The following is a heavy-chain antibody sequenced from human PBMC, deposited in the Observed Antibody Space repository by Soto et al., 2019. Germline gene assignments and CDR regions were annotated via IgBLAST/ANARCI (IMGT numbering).Heavy chain of an antibody. CDR1: VFTFFAYA. CDR2: ISGSGGYT. J-gene: IGHJ6*02. V-gene: IGHV3-23*01. D-gene: IGHD1-1*01. Sequence: VGSLRLSCASSVFTFFAYAMTCVRQAPGKGLEWVSTISGSGGYTYYADSVKGRVTISRDSSKNTLYLEIHSLRAEDTAIYYCAQDSPPTFPRMDVGGHGTTVPVS. CDR3: AQDSPPTFPRMDV.